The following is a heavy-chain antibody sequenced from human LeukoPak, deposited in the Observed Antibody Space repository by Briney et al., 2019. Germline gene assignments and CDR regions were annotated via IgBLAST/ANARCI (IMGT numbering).Heavy chain of an antibody. D-gene: IGHD2-2*01. CDR2: IYYSGST. CDR3: ARLPLIGYCSSTSCLPINYYYYGMDV. CDR1: GGFVSSGSYY. V-gene: IGHV4-61*01. Sequence: PSETLSLTCTVSGGFVSSGSYYWSWIRQPPGKGLEWIGYIYYSGSTNYNPSLKSRVTISVDTSKNQFSLKLSSVTAADTAVYYCARLPLIGYCSSTSCLPINYYYYGMDVWGKGTTVTVSS. J-gene: IGHJ6*04.